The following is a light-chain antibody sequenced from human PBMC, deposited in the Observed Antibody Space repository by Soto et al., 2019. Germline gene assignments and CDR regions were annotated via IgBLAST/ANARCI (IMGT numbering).Light chain of an antibody. CDR2: GAS. Sequence: EIVMTQSPASLSVSPGDGATLSCMASQSVASNVAWYQQRPGQGPRLLIHGASTRAVGVPARFSGSGSGTDFTLTISSLQSEDFAVYYYQQYHNWPPQYTFGQGTKLHIK. CDR1: QSVASN. J-gene: IGKJ2*01. CDR3: QQYHNWPPQYT. V-gene: IGKV3-15*01.